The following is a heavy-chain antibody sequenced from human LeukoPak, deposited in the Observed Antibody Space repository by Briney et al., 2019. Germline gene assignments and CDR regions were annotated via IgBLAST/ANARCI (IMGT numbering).Heavy chain of an antibody. D-gene: IGHD2-15*01. J-gene: IGHJ6*03. CDR3: ARDRRGYCSGGSCYSYYYYMDV. Sequence: PSETLSLTCTVSGGSISSGSYYWSWIRQPAGKGLEWIGRIYTSGSTNYNPSLKSRVTMSVDTSKNQFSLKLSSVTAADTAVYYCARDRRGYCSGGSCYSYYYYMDVWGKGTTVTISS. V-gene: IGHV4-61*02. CDR1: GGSISSGSYY. CDR2: IYTSGST.